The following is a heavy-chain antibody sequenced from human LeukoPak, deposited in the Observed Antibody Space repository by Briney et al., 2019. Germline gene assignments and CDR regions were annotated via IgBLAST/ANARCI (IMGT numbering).Heavy chain of an antibody. V-gene: IGHV3-23*01. J-gene: IGHJ4*02. CDR2: ISPIGSRT. Sequence: GGSLSLSCAASGFTFSTYAVNWVRQAPGKGLEWVSAISPIGSRTYYADSVKGRFTISRDNSKNTLYLQMNSLRAGDTAIYYCAKASTVLKPIDSWGQGTLVTVSS. CDR3: AKASTVLKPIDS. D-gene: IGHD1-14*01. CDR1: GFTFSTYA.